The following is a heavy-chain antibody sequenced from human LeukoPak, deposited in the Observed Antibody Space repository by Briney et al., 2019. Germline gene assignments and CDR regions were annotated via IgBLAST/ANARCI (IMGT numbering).Heavy chain of an antibody. Sequence: SETLSLTCTVSSGSISRTTYYWGWIRHPPGNELEWIGSIYYSGSTYYNPSLKSRVTISVDTSKNQFSLKLSSVTAADTAVYYCARDSLGYDAFDIRGQGTMVTVSS. CDR3: ARDSLGYDAFDI. CDR2: IYYSGST. CDR1: SGSISRTTYY. D-gene: IGHD7-27*01. V-gene: IGHV4-39*07. J-gene: IGHJ3*02.